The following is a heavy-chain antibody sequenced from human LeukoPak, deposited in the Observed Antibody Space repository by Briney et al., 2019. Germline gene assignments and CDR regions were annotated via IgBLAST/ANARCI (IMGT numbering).Heavy chain of an antibody. CDR1: GYTFTGYY. CDR3: AREGEVGATGYYYYYGMDV. CDR2: ISAYNGNT. V-gene: IGHV1-18*04. J-gene: IGHJ6*02. Sequence: ASVKVSCKASGYTFTGYYMHWVRQAPGQGLEWMGWISAYNGNTNYAQKLQGRVTMTTDTSTSTAYMELRSLRSDDTAVYYCAREGEVGATGYYYYYGMDVWGQGTTVTVSS. D-gene: IGHD1-26*01.